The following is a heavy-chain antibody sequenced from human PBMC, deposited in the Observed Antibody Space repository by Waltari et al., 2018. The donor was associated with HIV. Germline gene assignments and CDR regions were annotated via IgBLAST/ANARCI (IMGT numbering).Heavy chain of an antibody. CDR2: INAGNGNT. V-gene: IGHV1-3*01. CDR3: ARTYDILTGFGWFDP. D-gene: IGHD3-9*01. Sequence: QVQLVQSGAEVKNPGASVKVSCKASGYTFTTYTIHWVRQAPGHRLEWMGWINAGNGNTKYSQNFQDRVTFTRDTSASTAYMELSSLRSEDTALYYCARTYDILTGFGWFDPWGQGTLVTVSS. CDR1: GYTFTTYT. J-gene: IGHJ5*02.